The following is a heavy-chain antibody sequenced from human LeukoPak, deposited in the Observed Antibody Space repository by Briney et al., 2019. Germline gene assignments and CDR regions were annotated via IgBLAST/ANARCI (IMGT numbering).Heavy chain of an antibody. Sequence: ASVKVSCKASGYTFTNYVIHWVRRAPGQRPEWMGWINVGNGDTIYSQKFQDRVTIARDTSASTAYMELSGLRSEDTAIYYCARDRGGTGDFDYWGQGTLVTVSS. CDR3: ARDRGGTGDFDY. D-gene: IGHD1-1*01. CDR1: GYTFTNYV. V-gene: IGHV1-3*01. CDR2: INVGNGDT. J-gene: IGHJ4*02.